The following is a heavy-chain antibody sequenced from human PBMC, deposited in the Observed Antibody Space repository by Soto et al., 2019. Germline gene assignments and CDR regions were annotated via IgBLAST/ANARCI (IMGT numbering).Heavy chain of an antibody. CDR3: AKREGRNFDY. CDR1: GFTFSSYA. V-gene: IGHV3-23*01. D-gene: IGHD3-10*01. CDR2: ISSST. J-gene: IGHJ4*02. Sequence: EVQLLESGGGLVQPGGSLRLSCAASGFTFSSYAMTWVRQAPGKGLEWVSTISSSTYYADSVKGRFTISRDNSKNTLYLQMNSLRAEDTAVYYCAKREGRNFDYWGQGTLDPVSS.